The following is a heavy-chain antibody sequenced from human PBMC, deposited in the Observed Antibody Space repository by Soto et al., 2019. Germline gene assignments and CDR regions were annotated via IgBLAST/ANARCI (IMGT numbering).Heavy chain of an antibody. J-gene: IGHJ4*02. CDR3: ARVRRSRGIQLWRPVDY. CDR1: GGSFSGYY. Sequence: QVQLQQWGAGLLKPSETLSLTCAVYGGSFSGYYWSWIRQPPGKGLEWIGEINHSGSTNYNPSLKSRVTISVDTSKNQFSLKLSSVTAADTAVYYCARVRRSRGIQLWRPVDYWGQGTLVTVSS. D-gene: IGHD5-18*01. V-gene: IGHV4-34*01. CDR2: INHSGST.